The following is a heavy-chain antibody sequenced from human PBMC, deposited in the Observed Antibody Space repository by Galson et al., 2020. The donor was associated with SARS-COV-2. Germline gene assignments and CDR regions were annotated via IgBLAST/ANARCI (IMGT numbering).Heavy chain of an antibody. D-gene: IGHD3-9*01. V-gene: IGHV4-39*01. CDR2: IHYSGST. J-gene: IGHJ6*02. Sequence: SETLSLTCTVPGGSVRSSGKYWVWIRQSSGKGLEYIGSIHYSGSTYYNPSLKSRVTTSVDTSKNQVSLKLSSVTAADTAVYYCARGAYDPLAGHYRDYGMDVWGQGTTVTVSS. CDR1: GGSVRSSGKY. CDR3: ARGAYDPLAGHYRDYGMDV.